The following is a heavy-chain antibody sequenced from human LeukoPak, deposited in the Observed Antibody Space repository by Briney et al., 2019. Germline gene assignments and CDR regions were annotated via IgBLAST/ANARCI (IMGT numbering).Heavy chain of an antibody. CDR3: ARDNRVGATDY. Sequence: GGSLRLSCATSGFTFSRYAMSWVRQAPGKGLEWVSTISGSGGSTYYAGSVKGRFTISRDNSKTTLYLQMNSLRDEDTAVYYCARDNRVGATDYWGQGTLVTVSS. CDR1: GFTFSRYA. D-gene: IGHD1-26*01. J-gene: IGHJ4*02. CDR2: ISGSGGST. V-gene: IGHV3-23*01.